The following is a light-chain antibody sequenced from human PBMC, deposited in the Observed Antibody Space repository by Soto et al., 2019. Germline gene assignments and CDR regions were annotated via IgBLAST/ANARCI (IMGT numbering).Light chain of an antibody. CDR2: GIS. V-gene: IGKV3-20*01. CDR1: QSVPNSY. CDR3: LQYGSSRT. J-gene: IGKJ1*01. Sequence: EIVLTQSPGTLSLSPVERATLSFRASQSVPNSYFAWYQHKPGQAPRLLLYGISSRATGIPDRFSGSGSGTHFTLTISRLEPEDFAVYYCLQYGSSRTCGLGTKGDIK.